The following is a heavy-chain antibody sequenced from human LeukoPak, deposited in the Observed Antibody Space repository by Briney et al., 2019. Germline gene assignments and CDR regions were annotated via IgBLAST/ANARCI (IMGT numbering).Heavy chain of an antibody. CDR1: GGSINNYY. CDR3: ARVRAPSLSYYYYMDV. J-gene: IGHJ6*03. D-gene: IGHD3-16*01. V-gene: IGHV4-59*01. Sequence: SETLSLTCTVSGGSINNYYWNWIRQPPGKGLEWIGYIYYSGSTNYNPSLKSRVTISVDTSKNQFSLKLSSVTAADTAVYYCARVRAPSLSYYYYMDVWGKGTTVTVSS. CDR2: IYYSGST.